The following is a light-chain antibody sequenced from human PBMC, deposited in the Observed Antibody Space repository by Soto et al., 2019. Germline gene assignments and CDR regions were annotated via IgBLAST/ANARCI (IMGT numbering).Light chain of an antibody. CDR2: GAS. CDR3: QQYGSSRT. CDR1: ETVSGSS. J-gene: IGKJ1*01. V-gene: IGKV3-20*01. Sequence: DIVLTQSPGPLGLCPGEGATLSCRASETVSGSSLAWYQQKPGQAPRLLIYGASSRATGIPDRFSGSGSGTDFTLTISRLEPQDFAVYYCQQYGSSRTFCQGTKVDIK.